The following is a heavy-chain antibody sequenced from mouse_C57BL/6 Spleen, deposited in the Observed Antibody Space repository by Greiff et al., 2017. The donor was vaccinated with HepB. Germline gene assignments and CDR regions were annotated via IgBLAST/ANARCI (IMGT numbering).Heavy chain of an antibody. CDR1: GYTFTSYW. CDR2: IDPSDSYT. J-gene: IGHJ1*03. Sequence: QVQLQQPGAELVMPGASVKLSCKASGYTFTSYWMHWVKQRPGQGLEWIGEIDPSDSYTNYNQKFKGKSTLTVDKSSSTAYMQLSSLTSEDSAVYYCARGGAGTVDFDVWGTGTTVTV. D-gene: IGHD3-3*01. V-gene: IGHV1-69*01. CDR3: ARGGAGTVDFDV.